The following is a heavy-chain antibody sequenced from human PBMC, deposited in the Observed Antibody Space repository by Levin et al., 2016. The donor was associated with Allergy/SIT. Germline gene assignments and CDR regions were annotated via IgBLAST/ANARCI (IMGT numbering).Heavy chain of an antibody. Sequence: GGSLRLSCAASGFRFDDYGMNWVRQAPGKGLEWVSGINWNSESTGYADSVKGRFTISRDNAKNSLYLQMNSVRAEDTAFYYCARGVRGYEYGNWFDPWGQGTLVTVSS. D-gene: IGHD5-12*01. CDR2: INWNSEST. CDR1: GFRFDDYG. J-gene: IGHJ5*02. V-gene: IGHV3-20*04. CDR3: ARGVRGYEYGNWFDP.